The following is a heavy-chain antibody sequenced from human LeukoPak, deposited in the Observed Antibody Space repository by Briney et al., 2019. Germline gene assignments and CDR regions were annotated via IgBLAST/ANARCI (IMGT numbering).Heavy chain of an antibody. CDR2: IYYSGST. CDR1: GGSISSSSDD. Sequence: PSETLSLTCTVSGGSISSSSDDWGWIRQPPGKGLEWIGSIYYSGSTYYNPSLKSRVTISVDTSKNQFSLTLSSVTAADTAVYYCARQHGRASITIFGVVIPLGAFDIWGQGTMVTVSS. D-gene: IGHD3-3*01. CDR3: ARQHGRASITIFGVVIPLGAFDI. J-gene: IGHJ3*02. V-gene: IGHV4-39*01.